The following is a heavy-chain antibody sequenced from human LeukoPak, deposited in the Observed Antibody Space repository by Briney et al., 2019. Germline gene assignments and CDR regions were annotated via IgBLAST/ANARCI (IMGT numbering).Heavy chain of an antibody. D-gene: IGHD5-12*01. CDR3: ARRVATSGPYWYFDL. Sequence: SETLSVICTVSGGSISSYYWSWIRQPAGKGLEWIGRIYTSGSTNYNPSLKSRVTMSVDTSKNQFSLKLSSVTAADTAVYYCARRVATSGPYWYFDLWGRGTLVTVSS. CDR1: GGSISSYY. J-gene: IGHJ2*01. V-gene: IGHV4-4*07. CDR2: IYTSGST.